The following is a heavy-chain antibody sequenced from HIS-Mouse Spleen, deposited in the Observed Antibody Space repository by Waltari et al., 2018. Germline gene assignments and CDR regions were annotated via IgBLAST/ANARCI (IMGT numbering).Heavy chain of an antibody. J-gene: IGHJ2*01. D-gene: IGHD6-13*01. CDR2: IYYSGST. CDR1: GGSLSSRSYY. CDR3: AREIPYSSSWYEWYFDL. Sequence: QLQLQESGPGLVKPSETLSLTCPVSGGSLSSRSYYWAWIRQPPGKGLEWIGSIYYSGSTYYNPSLKSRVTISVDTSKNQFSLKLSSVTAADTAVYYCAREIPYSSSWYEWYFDLWGRGTLVTVSS. V-gene: IGHV4-39*07.